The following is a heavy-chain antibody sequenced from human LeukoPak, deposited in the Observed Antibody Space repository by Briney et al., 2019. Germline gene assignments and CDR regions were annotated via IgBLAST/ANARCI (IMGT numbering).Heavy chain of an antibody. J-gene: IGHJ4*02. CDR2: IKEDGSEK. D-gene: IGHD2-15*01. V-gene: IGHV3-7*01. CDR3: AREGDYYCSGGSCYDY. Sequence: GGSLRLSCAASGFTFSSYWMSWVRQAPGKGLEWVANIKEDGSEKYYVDSVKGRFTISTDNAKNSVYLQMNSLRAEDTAVYYCAREGDYYCSGGSCYDYWGQGTLVTVSS. CDR1: GFTFSSYW.